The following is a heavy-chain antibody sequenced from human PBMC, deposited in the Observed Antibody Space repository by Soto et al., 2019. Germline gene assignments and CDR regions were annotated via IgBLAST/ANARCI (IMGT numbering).Heavy chain of an antibody. CDR3: ASRARSSSHYYGMDV. D-gene: IGHD6-6*01. Sequence: PXDSLKVSWKCSGYSFTSYWIGLVRQMPGKGLEWMGIIYPGDSDTRYSPSFQGQVTISADKSISTAYLQWSSLKASDTAMYYCASRARSSSHYYGMDVWGQGTTVTVSS. J-gene: IGHJ6*02. V-gene: IGHV5-51*01. CDR2: IYPGDSDT. CDR1: GYSFTSYW.